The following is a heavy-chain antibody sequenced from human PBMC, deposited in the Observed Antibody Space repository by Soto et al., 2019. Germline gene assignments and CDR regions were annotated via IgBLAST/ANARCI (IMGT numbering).Heavy chain of an antibody. CDR2: ISGSDGST. D-gene: IGHD2-8*01. J-gene: IGHJ4*02. CDR3: ARDPNGYFDY. CDR1: GFTFNSYA. V-gene: IGHV3-23*01. Sequence: GGSLRLSCAASGFTFNSYAMNWVRQAPGKGLEWVSGISGSDGSTYYSDSVKGRFTISRDNSKNTLYLQMTGLRAEDTALYYCARDPNGYFDYWGQGTLVTVSS.